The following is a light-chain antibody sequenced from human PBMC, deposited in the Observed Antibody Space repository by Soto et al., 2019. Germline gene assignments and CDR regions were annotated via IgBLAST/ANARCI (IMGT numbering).Light chain of an antibody. CDR3: QQYGSPSGT. CDR2: GAS. J-gene: IGKJ1*01. Sequence: DLTRYPNTLALAQREKATRSCSTSQSVSSSYLAWYQQKPGQAPRLLIYGASSRATGIPDRFSGSGSGTALSLTIRRLEHYDLAAYYCQQYGSPSGTFGQGTK. V-gene: IGKV3-20*01. CDR1: QSVSSSY.